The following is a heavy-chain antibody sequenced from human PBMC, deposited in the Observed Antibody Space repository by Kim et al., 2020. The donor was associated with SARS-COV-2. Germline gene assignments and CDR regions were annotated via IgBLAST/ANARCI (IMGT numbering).Heavy chain of an antibody. CDR3: ARFMGIAVIGGDGYFD. J-gene: IGHJ4*03. CDR1: GFTFRSYA. V-gene: IGHV3-23*01. D-gene: IGHD6-19*01. Sequence: GGSLRLSCGVSGFTFRSYAMAWVRQAPGKGMEWVSFISGSGGRAYYADSVKGRFSISRDTSDSTLYLDLTSLRDDDTAVYFCARFMGIAVIGGDGYFD. CDR2: ISGSGGRA.